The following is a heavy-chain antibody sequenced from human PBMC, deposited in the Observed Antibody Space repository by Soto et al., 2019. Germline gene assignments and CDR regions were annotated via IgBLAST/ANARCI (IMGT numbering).Heavy chain of an antibody. V-gene: IGHV3-23*01. J-gene: IGHJ4*02. CDR3: AKGDGRIVPRHFDY. D-gene: IGHD1-26*01. Sequence: QLLESGGGLVQPGGSLRLSCAASGFTFSDYAMSWVRQAPGKGLEWVSSISSGGGSPYYADSVKGRFTISRNNSKNTLFLQMNSLRDEDTAVYYCAKGDGRIVPRHFDYWGQGTLVTVSS. CDR2: ISSGGGSP. CDR1: GFTFSDYA.